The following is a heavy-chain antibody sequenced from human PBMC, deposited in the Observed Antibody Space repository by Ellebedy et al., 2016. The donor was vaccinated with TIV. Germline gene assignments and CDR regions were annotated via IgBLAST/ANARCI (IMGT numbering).Heavy chain of an antibody. J-gene: IGHJ4*02. V-gene: IGHV3-30*18. CDR2: ISYDGSNK. CDR1: GFTFSSYG. CDR3: AKTRTNYGDYGAFDY. Sequence: GGSLRLSCAASGFTFSSYGMHWVRQAPGKGLEWVAVISYDGSNKYYADSVKGRFTISRDNSKNTLYLQMNSLRAEDTALYYCAKTRTNYGDYGAFDYWGQGTLVTVSS. D-gene: IGHD4-17*01.